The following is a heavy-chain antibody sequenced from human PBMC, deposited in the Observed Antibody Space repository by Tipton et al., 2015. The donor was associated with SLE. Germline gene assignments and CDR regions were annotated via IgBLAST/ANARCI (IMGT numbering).Heavy chain of an antibody. Sequence: SLRLSCTASGFTFDDYAMHWVRQAPGKGLEWVSGISWDSGSIGYADSVKGRFTISRDNAKNSLYLQMNSLRAEDTALYYCAKDIGWARFGAFDIWGQGTMVTVSS. V-gene: IGHV3-9*01. CDR2: ISWDSGSI. D-gene: IGHD3-16*01. J-gene: IGHJ3*02. CDR3: AKDIGWARFGAFDI. CDR1: GFTFDDYA.